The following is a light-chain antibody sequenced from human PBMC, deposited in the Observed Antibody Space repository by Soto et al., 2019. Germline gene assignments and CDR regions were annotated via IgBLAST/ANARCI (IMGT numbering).Light chain of an antibody. CDR1: QSISSY. CDR3: QQYHTYPWT. CDR2: DAS. V-gene: IGKV1-5*01. Sequence: DIQMTQSPSTLSASVGDRVTITCRANQSISSYLAWYQQKPGKAPKVLIFDASSLESGVPSRFSGSGSGTEFTLSISGLQPDDFATYYCQQYHTYPWTFGQGTKVDIK. J-gene: IGKJ1*01.